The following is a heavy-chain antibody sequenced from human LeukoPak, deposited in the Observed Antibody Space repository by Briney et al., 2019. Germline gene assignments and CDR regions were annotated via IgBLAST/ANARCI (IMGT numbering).Heavy chain of an antibody. D-gene: IGHD2-2*01. J-gene: IGHJ5*02. CDR2: FSCGGGST. Sequence: GGPQTLSCTVSGFPLCLYAIRWARHAPGKAREWLTDFSCGGGSTYYASSVKGPVTVSSENSKNTLYLKMNSLRDEDTVGYDGAIPGEYQLPGGPCFDPWGQGTLVTVSS. CDR3: AIPGEYQLPGGPCFDP. CDR1: GFPLCLYA. V-gene: IGHV3-23*01.